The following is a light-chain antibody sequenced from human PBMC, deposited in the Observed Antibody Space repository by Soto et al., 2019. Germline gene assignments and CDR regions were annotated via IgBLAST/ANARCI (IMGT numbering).Light chain of an antibody. CDR1: SSNIGSNY. CDR3: AAWDDSLSGHYV. Sequence: QSVLTQPPSASGTPGRRVTISCSGSSSNIGSNYVYWYQQLPGTAPKLLIYRSNQRPSGVPDRFSGSKSGTSASLAISGLRSEDEADYYCAAWDDSLSGHYVFGTGTKLTVL. CDR2: RSN. V-gene: IGLV1-47*01. J-gene: IGLJ1*01.